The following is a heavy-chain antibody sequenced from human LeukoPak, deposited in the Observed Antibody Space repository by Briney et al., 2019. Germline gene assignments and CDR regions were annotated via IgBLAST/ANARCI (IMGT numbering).Heavy chain of an antibody. CDR1: GGSINNYY. D-gene: IGHD5-12*01. V-gene: IGHV4-59*01. CDR3: ARIRRGYSGYDFGWFDP. CDR2: IYYSGST. J-gene: IGHJ5*02. Sequence: PSETLSLTCTVSGGSINNYYWSWIRQPPGKGLEWIGYIYYSGSTNYNPSLKSRVTISVDTSKNQFSLKLSSVTAADTAVYYCARIRRGYSGYDFGWFDPWGQGTLVTVSS.